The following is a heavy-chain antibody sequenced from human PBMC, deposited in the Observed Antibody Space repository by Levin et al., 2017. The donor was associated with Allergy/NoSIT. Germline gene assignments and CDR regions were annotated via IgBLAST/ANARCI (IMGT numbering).Heavy chain of an antibody. CDR3: VHRRKGGPRQYSGYDFDY. CDR1: GFSLSTYEVG. CDR2: VYWDNDK. J-gene: IGHJ4*02. V-gene: IGHV2-5*02. D-gene: IGHD5-12*01. Sequence: SGPTLVKPTQTLTLTCTFSGFSLSTYEVGVGWIRQPPGKALEWVALVYWDNDKRYSPSLRRRRTITKDTSKNQVVLTMTNMDPVDTATYFCVHRRKGGPRQYSGYDFDYWGQGTLVTVSA.